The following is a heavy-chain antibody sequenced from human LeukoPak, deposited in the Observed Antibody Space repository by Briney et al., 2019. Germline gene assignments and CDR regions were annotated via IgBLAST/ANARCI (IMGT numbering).Heavy chain of an antibody. J-gene: IGHJ4*02. CDR1: GGSISSGGYY. V-gene: IGHV4-31*03. CDR3: ATQGVVVVGSFDY. D-gene: IGHD2-15*01. CDR2: IYYSGST. Sequence: PSETLSLTCTVSGGSISSGGYYWSWIRQHPGKGLEWIGYIYYSGSTYYNPSLKIRVTISVDTSKNQFSLKLSSVTAADTAVYYCATQGVVVVGSFDYWGQGTLVTVSS.